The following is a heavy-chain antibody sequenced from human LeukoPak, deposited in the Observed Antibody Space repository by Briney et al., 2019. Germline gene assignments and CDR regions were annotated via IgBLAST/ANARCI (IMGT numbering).Heavy chain of an antibody. D-gene: IGHD3-9*01. V-gene: IGHV4-34*01. CDR3: ARGILAKGYFDL. J-gene: IGHJ2*01. CDR2: IKYSGST. CDR1: GGSFSDYY. Sequence: SETLSLTCAVYGGSFSDYYWSWIRQTPGEGLQWIGGIKYSGSTDYNPSLKSRVIMSVDTSKNQFSLKLTSVTAADTAVYYCARGILAKGYFDLWGRGTLVTVSS.